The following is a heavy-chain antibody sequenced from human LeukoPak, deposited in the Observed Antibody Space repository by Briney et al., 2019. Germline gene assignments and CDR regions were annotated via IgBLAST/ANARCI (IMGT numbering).Heavy chain of an antibody. CDR2: IYYSGST. J-gene: IGHJ4*02. CDR1: GGSISSGGYY. Sequence: PSETLSLTCTVSGGSISSGGYYWSWIRQHPGKGLEWIGYIYYSGSTYYNPSLKSRVTISVDTSKNQFSLKLSSVTAADTAVYYCARDRRDWNYEMACFDYWGQGTLVTVSS. CDR3: ARDRRDWNYEMACFDY. V-gene: IGHV4-31*03. D-gene: IGHD1-7*01.